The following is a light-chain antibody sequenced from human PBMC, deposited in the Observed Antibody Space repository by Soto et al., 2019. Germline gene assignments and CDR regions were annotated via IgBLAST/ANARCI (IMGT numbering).Light chain of an antibody. J-gene: IGLJ3*02. CDR1: TGAVTSGHY. CDR3: LLSYSGTKV. CDR2: DTN. Sequence: QAVVTQEPSLTVSPGGTVTLTCGSSTGAVTSGHYPDWFQQKPGQAPRTLIYDTNNKHSWTPARFSGSLLGVKAALTLSGAQPEDEAEYYCLLSYSGTKVFGGGTKLTVL. V-gene: IGLV7-46*01.